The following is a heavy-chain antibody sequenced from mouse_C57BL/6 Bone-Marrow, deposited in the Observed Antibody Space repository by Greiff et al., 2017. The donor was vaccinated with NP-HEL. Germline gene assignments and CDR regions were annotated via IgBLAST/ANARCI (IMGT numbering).Heavy chain of an antibody. CDR1: GYTFTDHT. J-gene: IGHJ4*01. CDR3: ARENYYGRDYCAMDY. V-gene: IGHV1-78*01. Sequence: QVQLKESDAELVKPGASVKISCKVSGYTFTDHTIHWMKQRPEQGLEWIGYIYPRDGSTKYTAKFKGKATLTADKSSSTAYMQLNSLTSEDSAVYFCARENYYGRDYCAMDYWGQGTSVTVSS. D-gene: IGHD1-1*01. CDR2: IYPRDGST.